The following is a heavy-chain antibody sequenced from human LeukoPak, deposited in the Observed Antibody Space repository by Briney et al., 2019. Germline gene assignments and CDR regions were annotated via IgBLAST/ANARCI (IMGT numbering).Heavy chain of an antibody. J-gene: IGHJ4*02. D-gene: IGHD3-22*01. CDR1: GGSISSGSYY. CDR2: IYTSGST. V-gene: IGHV4-61*02. CDR3: ASTYYDSSGYYPFDY. Sequence: SQTLSLTCTVSGGSISSGSYYWRWIRQPAGKGLEWIVRIYTSGSTNYNPSLKSRVTISVYTSKNQFSLKLSSVTAADTAVYYCASTYYDSSGYYPFDYWGQGTLVTVSS.